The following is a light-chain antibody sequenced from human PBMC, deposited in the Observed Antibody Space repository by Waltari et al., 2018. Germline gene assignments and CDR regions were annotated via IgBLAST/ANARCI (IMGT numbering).Light chain of an antibody. CDR2: DDN. V-gene: IGLV2-23*01. CDR3: CSYAGSYTWV. CDR1: STDVGIYNL. Sequence: QSALTQPASVSGSPGQSITISATGTSTDVGIYNLVSWYQQYPGKAPKVMIYDDNRRPSGVSDRFSGSKSGNTASLTISGVQAEDEADYYCCSYAGSYTWVFGGGTKLTVL. J-gene: IGLJ3*02.